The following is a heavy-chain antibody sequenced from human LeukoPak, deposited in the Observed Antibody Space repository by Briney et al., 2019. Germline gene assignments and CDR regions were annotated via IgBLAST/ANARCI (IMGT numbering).Heavy chain of an antibody. CDR1: GFTFSSYA. J-gene: IGHJ6*03. Sequence: GGPLRLSCAASGFTFSSYAMSWVRQAPGKGLEWVSAISGSGGSTYYADSVKGRFTITRDNSKNTLYLQMNSLRAEDTAVYYCARGPVRELLEDYYYYMDVWGKGTTVTISS. CDR2: ISGSGGST. V-gene: IGHV3-23*01. D-gene: IGHD1-26*01. CDR3: ARGPVRELLEDYYYYMDV.